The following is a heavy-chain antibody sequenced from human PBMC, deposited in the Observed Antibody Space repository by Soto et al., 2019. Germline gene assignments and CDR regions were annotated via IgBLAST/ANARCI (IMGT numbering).Heavy chain of an antibody. J-gene: IGHJ4*02. CDR3: ARQETTAHFDY. CDR1: GGSISSSSYY. V-gene: IGHV4-39*01. Sequence: QLQLQASGPGLVKPSETLSLTCTVSGGSISSSSYYWGWIRQPPGKGLEWIGSIYYSGSTYYNPSLKNRVTTSVDTSKNQFSLKLSSVTAADTAVYSCARQETTAHFDYWGQGTLVTVSS. CDR2: IYYSGST. D-gene: IGHD4-17*01.